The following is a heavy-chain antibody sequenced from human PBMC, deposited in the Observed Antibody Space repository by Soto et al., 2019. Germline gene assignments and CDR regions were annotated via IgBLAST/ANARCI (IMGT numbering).Heavy chain of an antibody. Sequence: PSETLSLTCNVSGGSISSYYWSWIRQPPGKGLEWIGYIYYSGSTNYNPSLKSRVTISVDTSKNQFSLKLSSVTAADTAVYYCARGDSSDAFDIWGQGTMVTVSS. D-gene: IGHD2-21*02. CDR3: ARGDSSDAFDI. J-gene: IGHJ3*02. CDR2: IYYSGST. CDR1: GGSISSYY. V-gene: IGHV4-59*01.